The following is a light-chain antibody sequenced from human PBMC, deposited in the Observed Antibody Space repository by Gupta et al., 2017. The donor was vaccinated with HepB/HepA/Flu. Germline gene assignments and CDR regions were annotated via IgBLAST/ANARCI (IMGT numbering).Light chain of an antibody. J-gene: IGLJ3*02. CDR2: GNS. Sequence: QSVLTQPPSVSGAPGQRVTISCTGSSANIGAGYDVHWYQHLPATAPKLLIYGNSNRPSGVPDRFSGSKSGTSASLAITGLQAEDEADYYCQSYDSSLSVWVFGGGTKLTVL. CDR3: QSYDSSLSVWV. V-gene: IGLV1-40*01. CDR1: SANIGAGYD.